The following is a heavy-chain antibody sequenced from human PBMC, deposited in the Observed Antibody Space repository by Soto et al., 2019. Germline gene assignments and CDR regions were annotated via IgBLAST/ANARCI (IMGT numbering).Heavy chain of an antibody. CDR2: INPSGGST. D-gene: IGHD5-18*01. Sequence: GASVKVSCKASGYTFTSYYMHWVRQAPGQGLEWMGIINPSGGSTSYAQKFQGRVTMTRDTSTSTVYMELSSLRSEDTAVYYCARGGGYSYGYVRKLDYWGQGTVVTAPQ. V-gene: IGHV1-46*01. CDR3: ARGGGYSYGYVRKLDY. CDR1: GYTFTSYY. J-gene: IGHJ4*02.